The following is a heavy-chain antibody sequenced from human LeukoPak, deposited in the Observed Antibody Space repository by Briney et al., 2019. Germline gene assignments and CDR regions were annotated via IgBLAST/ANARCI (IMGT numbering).Heavy chain of an antibody. CDR1: GFTVSGTH. V-gene: IGHV3-53*01. Sequence: GGSLRLSCAASGFTVSGTHMSWVRQAPGKGLQWVSAMYTGGTTYYADSVMGRFTVSRDNSRNTVFLHMNSLRVDDTAVYYCAKDEATSGGGLASWGQGTLVTVSS. J-gene: IGHJ4*02. CDR3: AKDEATSGGGLAS. D-gene: IGHD3-16*01. CDR2: MYTGGTT.